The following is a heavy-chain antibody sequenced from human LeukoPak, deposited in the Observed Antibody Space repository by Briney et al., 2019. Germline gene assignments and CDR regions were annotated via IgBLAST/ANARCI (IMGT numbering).Heavy chain of an antibody. Sequence: GESLQISCQGSGYSFTSYWIGWVRQMPGKGLEWMGIIYPSDSDTRYSPSFQGQVTISADKSISTAYLQWSSLKASDTAMYYCAKVLWFGEFLDAFDIWGQGTMVTVSS. CDR1: GYSFTSYW. CDR2: IYPSDSDT. V-gene: IGHV5-51*01. CDR3: AKVLWFGEFLDAFDI. J-gene: IGHJ3*02. D-gene: IGHD3-10*01.